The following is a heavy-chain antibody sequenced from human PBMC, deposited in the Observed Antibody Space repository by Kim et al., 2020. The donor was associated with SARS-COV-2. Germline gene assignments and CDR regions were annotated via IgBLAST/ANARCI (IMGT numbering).Heavy chain of an antibody. V-gene: IGHV3-9*01. CDR2: ISWNSGSI. CDR1: GFTFDDYA. Sequence: GGSPRLSCAASGFTFDDYAMHWVRQAPGKGLEWVSGISWNSGSIGYADSVKGRFTISRDNAKNSLYLQMNSLRAEDTALYYCAKAGDSSSWYDYYYGMDV. CDR3: AKAGDSSSWYDYYYGMDV. D-gene: IGHD6-13*01. J-gene: IGHJ6*01.